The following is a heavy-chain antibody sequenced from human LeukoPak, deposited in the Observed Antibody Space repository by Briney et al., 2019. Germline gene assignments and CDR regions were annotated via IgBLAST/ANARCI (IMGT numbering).Heavy chain of an antibody. CDR2: INHSGGT. CDR3: ARVKIAAAPVDP. V-gene: IGHV4-34*01. D-gene: IGHD6-13*01. CDR1: GGSFSGYY. J-gene: IGHJ5*02. Sequence: PSETLSLTCAVYGGSFSGYYWSWIRQPPGKGLEWIGEINHSGGTKYNPSLKRRVTISVDTSKNQFSLKLSSVTAADTAVYYCARVKIAAAPVDPWGQGTLVTVSS.